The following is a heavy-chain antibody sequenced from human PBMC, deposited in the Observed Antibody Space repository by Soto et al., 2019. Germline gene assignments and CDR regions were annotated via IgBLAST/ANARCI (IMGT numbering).Heavy chain of an antibody. CDR2: INHSGST. Sequence: SETLSLTCAVYGGSFSGYYWSWIRQPPGKGLEWIGEINHSGSTNYNPSLKSRVTISVDTSKNQISLNLNSVTAADTAVYYCARALSTNEGWFDPWGQGRRVTVSS. V-gene: IGHV4-34*01. CDR1: GGSFSGYY. CDR3: ARALSTNEGWFDP. D-gene: IGHD2-8*01. J-gene: IGHJ5*02.